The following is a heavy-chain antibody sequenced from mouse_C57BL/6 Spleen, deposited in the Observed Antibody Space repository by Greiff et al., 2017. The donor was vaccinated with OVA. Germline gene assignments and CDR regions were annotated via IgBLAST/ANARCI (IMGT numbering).Heavy chain of an antibody. D-gene: IGHD3-1*01. J-gene: IGHJ3*01. CDR3: ARPTRAWFAY. Sequence: VQLVESGPELVKPGASVKISCKASGYAFSSSWMNWVKQRPGKGLEWIGRIYPGDGDTNYNGKFKGKATLTADKSSSTAYMQLSSLTSEDSAVYFCARPTRAWFAYWGQGTLVTVSA. CDR1: GYAFSSSW. CDR2: IYPGDGDT. V-gene: IGHV1-82*01.